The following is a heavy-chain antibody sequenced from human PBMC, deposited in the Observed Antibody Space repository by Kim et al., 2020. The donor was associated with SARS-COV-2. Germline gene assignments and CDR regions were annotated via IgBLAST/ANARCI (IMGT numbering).Heavy chain of an antibody. CDR3: ARGKNILVSY. D-gene: IGHD1-26*01. CDR1: GFTFSCYW. V-gene: IGHV3-7*04. CDR2: IKHDGSEK. Sequence: GGSLRLSCAASGFTFSCYWMHWVRQAPGKGLEWVANIKHDGSEKYYVDSVKGRFTISRDNAKNTLYLQMNSLRAEDTAVYYCARGKNILVSYWGQGTLVTVSS. J-gene: IGHJ4*02.